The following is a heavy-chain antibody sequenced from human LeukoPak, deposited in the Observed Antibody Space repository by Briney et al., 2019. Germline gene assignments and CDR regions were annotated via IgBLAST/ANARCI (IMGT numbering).Heavy chain of an antibody. D-gene: IGHD5-24*01. CDR2: INHSGST. CDR3: ARYGKGRWLTSTRPFWYFDL. CDR1: GGSFSAYY. Sequence: SETLSRTCAVYGGSFSAYYWSWIRQPPGKGLEWIGEINHSGSTNYNPSLKSRVTISVDTSKNQFSLKLSSVTAADTAVYYCARYGKGRWLTSTRPFWYFDLWGRGTLVTVSS. J-gene: IGHJ2*01. V-gene: IGHV4-34*01.